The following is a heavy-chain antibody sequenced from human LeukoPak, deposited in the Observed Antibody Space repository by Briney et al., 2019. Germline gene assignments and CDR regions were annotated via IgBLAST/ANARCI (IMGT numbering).Heavy chain of an antibody. CDR3: ARGLLADF. Sequence: SETLSLTCTVSGGSISSSSYHWGWIRQPPGKGLEWIGSIYYSGSTYYNPSLKSRITMSVDTSKNQFSLKLSSVTAADTAVYYCARGLLADFWGQGTMVTVSS. J-gene: IGHJ3*01. D-gene: IGHD2-15*01. V-gene: IGHV4-39*07. CDR2: IYYSGST. CDR1: GGSISSSSYH.